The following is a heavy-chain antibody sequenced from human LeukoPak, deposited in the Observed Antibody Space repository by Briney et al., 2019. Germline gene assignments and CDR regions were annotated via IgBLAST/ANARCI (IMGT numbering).Heavy chain of an antibody. V-gene: IGHV3-33*01. CDR2: IWYDGSNK. J-gene: IGHJ4*02. Sequence: GGSLRLSCAASGFTFSSYGMDWVCQAPGKGLEWVAIIWYDGSNKYYADSVKGRFTISRDNSKNTLYLQMNSLRAEDTAVYYCARGAYSSSSDSGFDYWGQGTLVTVSS. CDR3: ARGAYSSSSDSGFDY. D-gene: IGHD6-6*01. CDR1: GFTFSSYG.